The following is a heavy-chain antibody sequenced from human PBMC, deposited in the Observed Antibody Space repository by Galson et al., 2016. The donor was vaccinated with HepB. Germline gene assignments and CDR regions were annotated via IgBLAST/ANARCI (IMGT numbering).Heavy chain of an antibody. Sequence: SLRLSCAASGFSLETYAMSWVRQAPGKGLEWVSFISGSGGSKHYADSVRGRFSVSRDNAQNILYMQMNTLRAEDTAVYYCARHRYSYGLHFDQWGQGTLVSVSS. CDR3: ARHRYSYGLHFDQ. CDR2: ISGSGGSK. V-gene: IGHV3-23*01. CDR1: GFSLETYA. J-gene: IGHJ4*02. D-gene: IGHD5-18*01.